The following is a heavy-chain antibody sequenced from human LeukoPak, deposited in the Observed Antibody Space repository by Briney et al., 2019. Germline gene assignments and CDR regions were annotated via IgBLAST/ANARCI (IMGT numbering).Heavy chain of an antibody. CDR3: AKHQYSSGWFLNY. Sequence: PGGSLRLSCAASGSTFSNSAMSWVRQTPGKGLEWVSAISGSGGSTYYADSVKGRFTISRDNSKNTLYLQMNSLRAEGTALYYCAKHQYSSGWFLNYWGQGTLVTVSS. CDR1: GSTFSNSA. D-gene: IGHD6-19*01. V-gene: IGHV3-23*01. J-gene: IGHJ4*02. CDR2: ISGSGGST.